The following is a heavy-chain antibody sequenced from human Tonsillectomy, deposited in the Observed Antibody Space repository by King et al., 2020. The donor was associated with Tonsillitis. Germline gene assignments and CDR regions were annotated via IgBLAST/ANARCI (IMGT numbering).Heavy chain of an antibody. D-gene: IGHD3-10*01. Sequence: MQLVQSGAEVKKPGASVKVSCKASGYTFTSYDINWVRQATGQGLEWMGWMNPNSGNTGYAQKFQGRVTMTRNTSISTAYMELSSLRSKDTAVYYCARGRYGSGSQYPHFDYWGQGTLVTVSS. V-gene: IGHV1-8*02. J-gene: IGHJ4*02. CDR3: ARGRYGSGSQYPHFDY. CDR2: MNPNSGNT. CDR1: GYTFTSYD.